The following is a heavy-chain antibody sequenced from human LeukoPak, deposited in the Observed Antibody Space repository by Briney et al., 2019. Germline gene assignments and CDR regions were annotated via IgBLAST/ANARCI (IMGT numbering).Heavy chain of an antibody. CDR3: ATRYAY. CDR1: GLTFSGYA. J-gene: IGHJ4*02. Sequence: GGSLRLSCAASGLTFSGYAMHWVRQAPGKGLEYFSAISSNGGSTYYANSVKGRFTISRDNSKNTLYLQMGSLRGEDTAVYYCATRYAYWGRGTLVTVSS. D-gene: IGHD3-16*01. CDR2: ISSNGGST. V-gene: IGHV3-64*01.